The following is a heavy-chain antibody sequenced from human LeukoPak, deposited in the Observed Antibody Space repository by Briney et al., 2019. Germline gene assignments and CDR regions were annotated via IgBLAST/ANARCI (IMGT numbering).Heavy chain of an antibody. CDR3: ARDFFILTGYYGY. Sequence: GGSLRLSCAAPGFTFSSYWMSWVRQAPGKGLEWVANIKQDGSEKYYVDSVKGRFTISRDNAKNSLYLQMNSLRAEDTAVYYCARDFFILTGYYGYWGQGTLVTVSS. CDR1: GFTFSSYW. D-gene: IGHD3-9*01. V-gene: IGHV3-7*03. J-gene: IGHJ4*02. CDR2: IKQDGSEK.